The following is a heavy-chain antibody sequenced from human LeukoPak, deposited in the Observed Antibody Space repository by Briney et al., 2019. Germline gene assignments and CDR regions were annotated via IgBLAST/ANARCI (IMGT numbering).Heavy chain of an antibody. J-gene: IGHJ4*02. CDR1: GYTFSSYG. Sequence: ASVKVSCKASGYTFSSYGISWVRQAPGQGLEWMGWISTYNGNTSYAQKLQGRVTMTTDTSTSTAYMELRSLRSDDTAVYYCARDSCSGGSCYLGDYWGQGTLVTVSS. CDR3: ARDSCSGGSCYLGDY. V-gene: IGHV1-18*01. CDR2: ISTYNGNT. D-gene: IGHD2-15*01.